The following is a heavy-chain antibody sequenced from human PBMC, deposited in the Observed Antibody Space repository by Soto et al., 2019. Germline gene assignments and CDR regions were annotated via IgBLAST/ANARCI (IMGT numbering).Heavy chain of an antibody. CDR3: ARDRSGAMVRGYYYYYMDV. CDR1: GYTFTGYY. J-gene: IGHJ6*03. CDR2: INPNSGGT. D-gene: IGHD3-10*01. V-gene: IGHV1-2*04. Sequence: VSCKASGYTFTGYYMHWVRQAPGQGLEWMGWINPNSGGTNYAQKFQGWVTMTRDTSISTAYMELSRLRSDDTAVYYCARDRSGAMVRGYYYYYMDVWGKGTTVTVSS.